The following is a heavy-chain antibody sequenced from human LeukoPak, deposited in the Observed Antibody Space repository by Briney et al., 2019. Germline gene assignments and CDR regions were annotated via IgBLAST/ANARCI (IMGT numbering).Heavy chain of an antibody. CDR1: GYTFTSCY. V-gene: IGHV1-46*01. CDR3: ARVKRPLYDILTGHRLGWFDP. Sequence: ASVKVSCKASGYTFTSCYMHWVRRAPGQGLEWMGIINPSGGSTSYAQKFQGRVTMTRDMSTSTVYMELSSLRSEDTAVYYCARVKRPLYDILTGHRLGWFDPWGQGTLVTVSS. D-gene: IGHD3-9*01. CDR2: INPSGGST. J-gene: IGHJ5*02.